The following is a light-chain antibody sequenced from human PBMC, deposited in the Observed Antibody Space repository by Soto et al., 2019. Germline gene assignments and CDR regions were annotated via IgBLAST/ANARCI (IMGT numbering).Light chain of an antibody. V-gene: IGLV4-69*01. Sequence: QLVLTQSPSASASLGASVKLTCTLSSGHSSYAIAWHQQQPEKGPRFLMNLNSDGSHSKGDGIPDRFSGSSSGAERSLIISSLQSEDEADYYCQTWGTGIQVFGGGTKVTVL. CDR2: LNSDGSH. CDR1: SGHSSYA. CDR3: QTWGTGIQV. J-gene: IGLJ2*01.